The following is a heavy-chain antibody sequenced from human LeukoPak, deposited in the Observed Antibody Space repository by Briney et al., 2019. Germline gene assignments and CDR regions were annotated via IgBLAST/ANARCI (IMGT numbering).Heavy chain of an antibody. Sequence: ASVKVSCKASGYTFTGYYMHWVRQAPGQGLEWMGWINPNSGGTNYAQKFQGRVTMTRDTSISTAYMELSRLRSDDTAVYYCAREYDSSGWYGYWGQGTLVTVSS. CDR3: AREYDSSGWYGY. J-gene: IGHJ4*02. CDR1: GYTFTGYY. CDR2: INPNSGGT. D-gene: IGHD6-19*01. V-gene: IGHV1-2*02.